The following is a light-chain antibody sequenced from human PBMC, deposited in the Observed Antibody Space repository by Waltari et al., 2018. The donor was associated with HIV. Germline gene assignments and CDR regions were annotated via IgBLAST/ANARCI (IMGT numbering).Light chain of an antibody. Sequence: EIVMTQSPATLSVSPGERATLSCRASQSVSSNFAWYQQKPGQAPRLLIYGASNRATGIPARFSGSGSGTEFTLTISSLQSEDFAVYYCQQYNKWPPLWTFGQGTKVEIK. CDR1: QSVSSN. V-gene: IGKV3-15*01. CDR3: QQYNKWPPLWT. CDR2: GAS. J-gene: IGKJ1*01.